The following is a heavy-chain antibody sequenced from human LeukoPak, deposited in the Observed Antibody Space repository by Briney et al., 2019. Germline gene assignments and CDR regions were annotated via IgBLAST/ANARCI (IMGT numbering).Heavy chain of an antibody. J-gene: IGHJ6*03. CDR3: ARSPGGSPGYYYYYMDV. V-gene: IGHV1-69*13. CDR1: GGTFSSYA. D-gene: IGHD1-14*01. Sequence: SVKVSCKASGGTFSSYAISWVRQAPGQGLEWMGGIIPIFGTANYAQKFQGRVTITADESTSTAYMELSSLRSEDTAVYYCARSPGGSPGYYYYYMDVWGKGTTVTVSS. CDR2: IIPIFGTA.